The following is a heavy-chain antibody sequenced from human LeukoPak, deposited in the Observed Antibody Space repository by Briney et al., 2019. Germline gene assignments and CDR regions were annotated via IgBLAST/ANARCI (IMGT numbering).Heavy chain of an antibody. CDR1: GYSFTSYW. V-gene: IGHV5-51*01. Sequence: KPGESLKISCTGSGYSFTSYWIGWVRQMPGKGLEWMGIIYPGDSDTRYSPSFQGQVTISADKSIGTAYLQWSSLKASDTAMYYCARHVTQGAYYFDYWGQGTLVTVSS. CDR3: ARHVTQGAYYFDY. CDR2: IYPGDSDT. J-gene: IGHJ4*02.